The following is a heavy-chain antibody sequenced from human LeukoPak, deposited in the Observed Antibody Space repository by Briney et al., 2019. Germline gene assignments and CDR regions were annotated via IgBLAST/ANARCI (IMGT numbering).Heavy chain of an antibody. D-gene: IGHD3-22*01. CDR3: AKRGVVIRVILVGFHKEAYYFDS. Sequence: GGSLRLSCAASGFSFSNYSLSWVRQAPGKGLEWVSSISSSSSYIYYADSVKGRFTISRDNARNPLYLQMNSLRAEDTAVYFCAKRGVVIRVILVGFHKEAYYFDSWGQGALVTVSS. CDR2: ISSSSSYI. CDR1: GFSFSNYS. J-gene: IGHJ4*02. V-gene: IGHV3-21*04.